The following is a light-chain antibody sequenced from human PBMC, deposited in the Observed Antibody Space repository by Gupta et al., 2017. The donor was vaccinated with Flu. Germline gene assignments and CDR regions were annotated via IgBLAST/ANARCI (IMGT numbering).Light chain of an antibody. CDR1: QSLLHSNGKNY. CDR3: MQDLQIET. CDR2: VGS. V-gene: IGKV2-28*01. J-gene: IGKJ2*01. Sequence: EIVLTQSPLSLPVTPGEPASISCRSSQSLLHSNGKNYLDWYVQKPGQSPQLLIYVGSKRASGVTDRFSGSGEGTDFTLKSSRGEAEDGGVYYCMQDLQIETFGQGTKLEIK.